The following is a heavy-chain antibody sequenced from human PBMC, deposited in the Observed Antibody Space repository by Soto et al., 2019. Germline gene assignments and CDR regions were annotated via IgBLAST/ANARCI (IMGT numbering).Heavy chain of an antibody. CDR2: TYYRSKWYI. J-gene: IGHJ6*03. V-gene: IGHV6-1*01. Sequence: QVQLQQSGPGLVKPSQTLSLTCDISGDSVSSNSAAWNWIRQTPSRGLEWLGRTYYRSKWYINYAVSVKSRITVNPGTSKNQSSLQLNSVTPEDTAVYYCARGSWDDVTGHYYMDVWGKGTTVTVSS. D-gene: IGHD1-1*01. CDR3: ARGSWDDVTGHYYMDV. CDR1: GDSVSSNSAA.